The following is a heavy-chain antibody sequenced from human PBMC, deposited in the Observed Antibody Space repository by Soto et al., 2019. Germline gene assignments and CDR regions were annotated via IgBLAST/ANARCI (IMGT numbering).Heavy chain of an antibody. J-gene: IGHJ4*02. V-gene: IGHV4-31*03. CDR1: GGSISSGGYY. Sequence: KTSETLSLTCTVSGGSISSGGYYLSWIRQHPGKGLEWIGYIYYSGSTYYNPSLKSRVTISVDTSKNQFSLKLSSVTAADTAVYYCARLDSSGYYYGYYSDYWGQGNRVTVSS. D-gene: IGHD3-22*01. CDR2: IYYSGST. CDR3: ARLDSSGYYYGYYSDY.